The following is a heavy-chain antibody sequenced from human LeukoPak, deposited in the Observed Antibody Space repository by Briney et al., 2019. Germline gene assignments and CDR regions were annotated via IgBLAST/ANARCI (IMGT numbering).Heavy chain of an antibody. CDR1: GYTFTSYY. V-gene: IGHV1-46*01. CDR2: INPSGGST. D-gene: IGHD6-6*01. Sequence: ASVKVFCKASGYTFTSYYMHWVRLAPGQGLEWMGIINPSGGSTSYAQKFQGRVTMTRDTSTSTVYMELSSLRSEDTAVYYCARDGPRIAALGEDFDYWGQGTLVTVSS. CDR3: ARDGPRIAALGEDFDY. J-gene: IGHJ4*02.